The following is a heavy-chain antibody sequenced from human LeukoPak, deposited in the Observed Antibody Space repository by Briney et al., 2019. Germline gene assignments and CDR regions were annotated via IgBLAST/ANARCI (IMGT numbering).Heavy chain of an antibody. CDR1: GFTFSSHG. CDR2: ITGSGGNR. Sequence: GGSLRLSCAASGFTFSSHGMNWVRQAPGKGLEWVSGITGSGGNRYYADSVKGRFTISRDNSKSTLYLQMNSLRAEDTAVYYCAKDDNYIRFLSWGQGTLVTVSS. CDR3: AKDDNYIRFLS. V-gene: IGHV3-23*01. D-gene: IGHD3-16*01. J-gene: IGHJ5*02.